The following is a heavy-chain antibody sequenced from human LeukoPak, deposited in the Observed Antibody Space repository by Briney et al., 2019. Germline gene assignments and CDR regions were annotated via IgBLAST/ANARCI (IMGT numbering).Heavy chain of an antibody. CDR3: ARGPKYQPLNWFDP. CDR2: INAGNGNT. J-gene: IGHJ5*02. Sequence: ASVKVSCKASGYTFTSYAMHWVRQAPGQRLEWMGWINAGNGNTRYSQKFQGRVTITRDTSASTAYMELSSLRSEDTAVYYCARGPKYQPLNWFDPWGQGTLVTVSS. D-gene: IGHD2-2*01. V-gene: IGHV1-3*01. CDR1: GYTFTSYA.